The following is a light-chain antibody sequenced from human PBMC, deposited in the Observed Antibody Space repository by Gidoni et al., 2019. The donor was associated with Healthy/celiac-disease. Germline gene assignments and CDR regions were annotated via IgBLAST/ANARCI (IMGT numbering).Light chain of an antibody. Sequence: QSVLTPPPSVSGAPGQTVTTSGTGSSSNIGAGYDVHWYQQLPGTAPKLLSYGNSNRPAGVPDRFSGSKSGTSASLAITGLQAEDEADYYCQSYDSSLVFGGGTKLTVL. CDR1: SSNIGAGYD. CDR2: GNS. V-gene: IGLV1-40*01. CDR3: QSYDSSLV. J-gene: IGLJ2*01.